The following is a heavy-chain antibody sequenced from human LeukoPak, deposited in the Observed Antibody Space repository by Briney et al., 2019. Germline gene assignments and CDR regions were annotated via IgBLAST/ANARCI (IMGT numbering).Heavy chain of an antibody. CDR1: GGSISSHY. CDR2: ICYSGST. V-gene: IGHV4-59*11. CDR3: ARKANSPNRYYYDSSGSKGFGAFDI. J-gene: IGHJ3*02. D-gene: IGHD3-22*01. Sequence: SETLSLTCTVSGGSISSHYWSWIRQPPGKGLEWIGYICYSGSTNYNPSLKSRVTISVDTSKNQFSLKLSSVTAADTAVYYCARKANSPNRYYYDSSGSKGFGAFDIWGQGTMVTVSS.